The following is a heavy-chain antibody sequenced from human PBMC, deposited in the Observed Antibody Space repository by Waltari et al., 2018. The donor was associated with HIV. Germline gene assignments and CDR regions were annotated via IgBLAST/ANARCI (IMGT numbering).Heavy chain of an antibody. J-gene: IGHJ5*02. V-gene: IGHV5-51*01. CDR3: ARHRLGRSWFDP. D-gene: IGHD6-6*01. Sequence: EVQLEQSGAEVKKPGESLKISCKASGFTFTNYWIAWVRPTPGKGLEGMGIIYPGDADTRHSPSFEGHGTISADKSTTTAYLQWTSLRASDSGIYYCARHRLGRSWFDPWGQGTLVTVAS. CDR2: IYPGDADT. CDR1: GFTFTNYW.